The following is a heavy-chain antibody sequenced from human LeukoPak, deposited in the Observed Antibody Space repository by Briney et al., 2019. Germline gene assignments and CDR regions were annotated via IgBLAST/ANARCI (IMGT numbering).Heavy chain of an antibody. D-gene: IGHD5-12*01. CDR1: GYTFTGYY. Sequence: ASVKVSCKASGYTFTGYYMHWVRQAPGQGLEWMGMINPNGGGTSYAQKFQGRVTMTRDTSTSTAYMELSRLRSDDTAVYYCATQSAGYSGYEPSMLFPDYWGQGTLVTVSS. CDR3: ATQSAGYSGYEPSMLFPDY. V-gene: IGHV1-2*02. CDR2: INPNGGGT. J-gene: IGHJ4*02.